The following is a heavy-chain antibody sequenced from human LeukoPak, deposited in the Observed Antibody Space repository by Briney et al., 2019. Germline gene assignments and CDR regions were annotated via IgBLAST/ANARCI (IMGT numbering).Heavy chain of an antibody. Sequence: GRSLRLSCAASGFTFSSYGMHWVRQAPGKGLEWVAVIWYDGSNKYYADSVKGRFTISRDNSKNTLYLQMNSLRAEDTAVYYCAKDSHTGYSSSWYYDYWGQGTLVTVSS. D-gene: IGHD6-13*01. J-gene: IGHJ4*02. V-gene: IGHV3-33*06. CDR3: AKDSHTGYSSSWYYDY. CDR1: GFTFSSYG. CDR2: IWYDGSNK.